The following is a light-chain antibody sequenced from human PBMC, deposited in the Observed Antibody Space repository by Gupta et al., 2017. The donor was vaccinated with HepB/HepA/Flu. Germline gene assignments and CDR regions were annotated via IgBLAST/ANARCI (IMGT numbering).Light chain of an antibody. J-gene: IGLJ2*01. V-gene: IGLV2-14*03. CDR3: SSFTSTSTDVV. Sequence: QSALTQPASVSGSPGPSITISCTGASSDVGRYRYVSWYQQHPGKAPKLIIYHVSDRPPGVSNRFSGSKSGNTASLTISGLQPEDEAHYYCSSFTSTSTDVVFGGGTKLTVL. CDR2: HVS. CDR1: SSDVGRYRY.